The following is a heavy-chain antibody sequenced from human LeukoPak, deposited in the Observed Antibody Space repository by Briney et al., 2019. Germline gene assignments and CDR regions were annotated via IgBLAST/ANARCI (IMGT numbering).Heavy chain of an antibody. V-gene: IGHV1-18*01. J-gene: IGHJ4*02. CDR1: GYTFTSYG. CDR3: AREAAAGYYFDY. CDR2: ISAYNGNT. Sequence: ASVKVSCKASGYTFTSYGISWVRQAPGQGLEWMGWISAYNGNTNYAQKLQGRVTVTTDTSTSTAYMELRSLRSDDTAVYYCAREAAAGYYFDYWGQGTLVTVSS. D-gene: IGHD6-13*01.